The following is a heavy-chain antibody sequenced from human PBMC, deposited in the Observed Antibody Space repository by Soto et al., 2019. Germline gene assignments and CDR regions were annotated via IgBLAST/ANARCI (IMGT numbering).Heavy chain of an antibody. J-gene: IGHJ4*02. V-gene: IGHV3-48*02. CDR2: ISSSSSTI. CDR1: GFTFSSYS. CDR3: ARDPYCGGGDCYHYFDY. D-gene: IGHD2-21*02. Sequence: GGSLRLSCAASGFTFSSYSMNWVRQAPGKGLEWVSYISSSSSTIYYADSVKGRFTISRDNAKNSLYLQMNSLRDEDTAVYYCARDPYCGGGDCYHYFDYWGQGTLVTVSS.